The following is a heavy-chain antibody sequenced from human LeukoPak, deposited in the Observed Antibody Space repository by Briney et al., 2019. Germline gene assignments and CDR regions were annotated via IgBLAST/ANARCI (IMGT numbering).Heavy chain of an antibody. CDR3: ARDKYCSSSSCHFPNWFDP. D-gene: IGHD2-2*01. J-gene: IGHJ5*02. CDR1: GGSISGYC. Sequence: KPSETLSLTCTVSGGSISGYCWSWIRQPAGKGLEWIGRMYTSGSTNDNPSLKSRVTMSVDTSKNQFSLKLSSVTAADTAVYYCARDKYCSSSSCHFPNWFDPWGQGTLVTVSS. V-gene: IGHV4-4*07. CDR2: MYTSGST.